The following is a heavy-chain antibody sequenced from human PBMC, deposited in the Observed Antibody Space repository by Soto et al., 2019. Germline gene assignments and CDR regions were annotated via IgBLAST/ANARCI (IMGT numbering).Heavy chain of an antibody. J-gene: IGHJ4*02. V-gene: IGHV4-39*01. D-gene: IGHD2-21*02. CDR2: IYYSGRT. CDR1: GESISSSSYY. CDR3: ARQRTTVVTQAYFDH. Sequence: PSETLSLTCIVSGESISSSSYYWGWIRQPPGKGLEWIGSIYYSGRTYYNPSFKSRVTISIDTSKNQFSLKLSSVTATDTAVYYCARQRTTVVTQAYFDHWGQGAVATVS.